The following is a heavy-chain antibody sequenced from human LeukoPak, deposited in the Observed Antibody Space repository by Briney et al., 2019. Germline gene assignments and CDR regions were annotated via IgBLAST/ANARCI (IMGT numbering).Heavy chain of an antibody. D-gene: IGHD3-22*01. V-gene: IGHV4-59*01. CDR1: GDSISTNS. J-gene: IGHJ4*02. CDR2: IYYSGTT. Sequence: SETLSLTCTVSGDSISTNSRIWIRQPPGKGLEWIGYIYYSGTTNYNPSLKSRVTISIDTSKNQFSLKLSSVTAADTAIYYRARGAYDSSGSYYYFDYWGQGTLVTVSS. CDR3: ARGAYDSSGSYYYFDY.